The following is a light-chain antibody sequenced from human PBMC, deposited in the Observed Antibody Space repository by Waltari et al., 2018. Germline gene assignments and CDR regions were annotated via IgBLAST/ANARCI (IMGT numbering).Light chain of an antibody. V-gene: IGLV1-40*01. CDR1: RFNIGTGYD. CDR2: GTS. Sequence: QSALTQPPSVSGAPGQRVTISCTGGRFNIGTGYDVHWYQQLPGTAPKLLIFGTSNRPSGVPDRFSGSKSGTSASLAITGLQAEDEGDYYCQSYDNRVNGYVVFGGGTKLTVL. J-gene: IGLJ2*01. CDR3: QSYDNRVNGYVV.